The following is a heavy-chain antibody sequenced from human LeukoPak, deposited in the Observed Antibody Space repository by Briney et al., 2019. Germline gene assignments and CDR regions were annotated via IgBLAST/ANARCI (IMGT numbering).Heavy chain of an antibody. CDR3: ARAPQRGYSYGYGDY. CDR2: ISSNGGST. Sequence: PGGSLRLSCAASGFTFSSYAMHWVRQAPAKGLEYVSAISSNGGSTYYANSVKGRFTISRDNSKNTLYLQMGSLRAEDMAVYYCARAPQRGYSYGYGDYWGQGTLVTVSS. J-gene: IGHJ4*02. D-gene: IGHD5-18*01. CDR1: GFTFSSYA. V-gene: IGHV3-64*01.